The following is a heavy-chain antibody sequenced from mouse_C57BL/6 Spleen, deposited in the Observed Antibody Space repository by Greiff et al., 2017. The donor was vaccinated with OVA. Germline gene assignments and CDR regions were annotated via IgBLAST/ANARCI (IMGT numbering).Heavy chain of an antibody. CDR3: ARAYGSSWGYFDV. CDR1: GYTFTSYW. J-gene: IGHJ1*03. CDR2: IYPSDSET. Sequence: QVQLQQPGAELVRPGSSVKLSCKASGYTFTSYWMDWVKQRSGQGLEWIGNIYPSDSETHYNQKFKDKATLTVDKSSSTAYMQLSSLTSEDSAVYYCARAYGSSWGYFDVWGTGTTVTVSS. D-gene: IGHD1-1*01. V-gene: IGHV1-61*01.